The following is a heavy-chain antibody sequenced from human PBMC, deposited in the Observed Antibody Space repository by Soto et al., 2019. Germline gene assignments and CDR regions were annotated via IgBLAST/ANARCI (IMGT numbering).Heavy chain of an antibody. CDR2: IYYSGST. Sequence: SETLSLTCTVSGGSISSGDYYWSWIRQPPGKGLEWIGYIYYSGSTYYNPSLKSRVTISVDTSKNQFSLKLSSVTAADTAVYYCARDFSRITIFGVVTNLNWFDPWGQGTLVTVSS. D-gene: IGHD3-3*01. CDR1: GGSISSGDYY. J-gene: IGHJ5*02. CDR3: ARDFSRITIFGVVTNLNWFDP. V-gene: IGHV4-30-4*01.